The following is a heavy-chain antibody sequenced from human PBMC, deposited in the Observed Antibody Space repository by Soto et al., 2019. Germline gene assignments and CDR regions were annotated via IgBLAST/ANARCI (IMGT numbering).Heavy chain of an antibody. V-gene: IGHV3-23*01. J-gene: IGHJ4*02. CDR2: ISGSGGST. D-gene: IGHD2-15*01. Sequence: EVQMLESGGGLVQPGGSLRLSCAASGFTFSSYAMSWVRQAPGKGLEWVSAISGSGGSTYYADSVKGRFTISRDNSKNTLYLQMNSLRAEDTAVYYCANAVVVVAAINYWGQGTLVTVSS. CDR1: GFTFSSYA. CDR3: ANAVVVVAAINY.